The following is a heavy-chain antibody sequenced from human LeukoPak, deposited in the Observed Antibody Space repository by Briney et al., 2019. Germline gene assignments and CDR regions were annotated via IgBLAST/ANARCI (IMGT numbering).Heavy chain of an antibody. V-gene: IGHV3-30*04. CDR1: GFTFSSYA. CDR2: ISYDGSNK. Sequence: GRSLRLSCAASGFTFSSYAMHWVRQAPGKGLEWVAVISYDGSNKYYADSVKGRFTISRDNSKNTLYLQMNSLRAEDTAVYYCAKDFLFGGYWGQGTLVNVSS. J-gene: IGHJ4*02. D-gene: IGHD3-10*02. CDR3: AKDFLFGGY.